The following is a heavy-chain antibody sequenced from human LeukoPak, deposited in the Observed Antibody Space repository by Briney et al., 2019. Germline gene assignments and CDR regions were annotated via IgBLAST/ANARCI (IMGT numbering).Heavy chain of an antibody. V-gene: IGHV4-34*01. D-gene: IGHD3-3*01. CDR3: ARVGGEYYDFWSGYYRTYYYYYMDV. CDR2: INHSGST. CDR1: GGSFSGYY. Sequence: SETLSLTCAVYGGSFSGYYWSWIRQPPGKGLEWIGEINHSGSTNYNPSLKSRVTISVDTSKNQFSLKLSSVTAADTAVYYCARVGGEYYDFWSGYYRTYYYYYMDVWGKGTTVTVSS. J-gene: IGHJ6*03.